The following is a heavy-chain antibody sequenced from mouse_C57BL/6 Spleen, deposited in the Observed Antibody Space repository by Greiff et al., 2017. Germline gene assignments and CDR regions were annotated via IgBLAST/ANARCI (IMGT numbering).Heavy chain of an antibody. Sequence: VQLQQSGAELVRPGTSVKMSCKASGYTFTNYWIGWAKQTPGHGLEWIGDIYPGGGYTNYNEKFKGQATLTADKSSSTAYMQFSSLTSEDSAIYYCARSEDYGGSWAMDYWGQGTSVTVSS. CDR1: GYTFTNYW. V-gene: IGHV1-63*01. J-gene: IGHJ4*01. D-gene: IGHD1-1*01. CDR2: IYPGGGYT. CDR3: ARSEDYGGSWAMDY.